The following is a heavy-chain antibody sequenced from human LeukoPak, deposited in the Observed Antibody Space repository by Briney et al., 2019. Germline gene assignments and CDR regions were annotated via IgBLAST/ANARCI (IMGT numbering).Heavy chain of an antibody. CDR1: GFTFSIYG. CDR3: AKLERGAPFCCYMDV. CDR2: MSSSGGST. D-gene: IGHD2/OR15-2a*01. V-gene: IGHV3-23*01. J-gene: IGHJ6*03. Sequence: PGGSLRLSCAASGFTFSIYGMSWVRQAPGRGLEWVSAMSSSGGSTYYADSVKGRFTISRDNSKNALYLQMNSLRVEDTAVYYCAKLERGAPFCCYMDVWGKGTTVTVSS.